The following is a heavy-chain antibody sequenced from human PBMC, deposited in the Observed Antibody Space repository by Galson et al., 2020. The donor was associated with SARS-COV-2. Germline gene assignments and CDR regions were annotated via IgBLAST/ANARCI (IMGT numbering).Heavy chain of an antibody. Sequence: GGSLRLSCAASGFTISSNWMHWVRQAPGKGLVWVSRIYSEGSSTSYADSVKGRFTISGDNAKNTLYLQMNSLRAEDTAVYYCARGDMGNDYFDYWGQGTLVTVSS. J-gene: IGHJ4*02. D-gene: IGHD7-27*01. CDR1: GFTISSNW. CDR2: IYSEGSST. CDR3: ARGDMGNDYFDY. V-gene: IGHV3-74*01.